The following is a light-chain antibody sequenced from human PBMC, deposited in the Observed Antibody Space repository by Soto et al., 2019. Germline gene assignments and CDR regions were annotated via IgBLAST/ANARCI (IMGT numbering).Light chain of an antibody. CDR2: KAS. V-gene: IGKV1-5*03. CDR1: QSISSW. J-gene: IGKJ1*01. CDR3: QQYNSYSQT. Sequence: DIKMTQSPSTLYAYVGDRVTLTCRASQSISSWLAWYQQKPGKAPKLLIYKASSLESGVPSRFSGSGSGTEFTLTISSLQPDDFATYYCQQYNSYSQTFGQGTKVAI.